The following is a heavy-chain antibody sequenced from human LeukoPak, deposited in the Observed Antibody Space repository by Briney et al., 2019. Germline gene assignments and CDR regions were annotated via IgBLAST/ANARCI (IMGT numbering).Heavy chain of an antibody. J-gene: IGHJ5*02. CDR1: GGSISSFY. Sequence: SETLSLTCAVSGGSISSFYWSWIRQPPGKGLEWIGYVFYTGDTNSNPSLKSRVTMSLDTSKNQLSLRLTSVTAADTAVYYCARHSSGYLNWFDPWGQGTLVTVSS. CDR2: VFYTGDT. D-gene: IGHD3-22*01. CDR3: ARHSSGYLNWFDP. V-gene: IGHV4-59*08.